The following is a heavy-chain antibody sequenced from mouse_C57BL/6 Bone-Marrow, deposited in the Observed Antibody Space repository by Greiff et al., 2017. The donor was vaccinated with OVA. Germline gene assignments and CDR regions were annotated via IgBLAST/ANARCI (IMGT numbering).Heavy chain of an antibody. J-gene: IGHJ4*01. CDR2: IWGVGST. D-gene: IGHD2-3*01. CDR3: ARRMGWSAMDY. CDR1: GFSLTSYG. V-gene: IGHV2-6*01. Sequence: VHLVESGPGLVAPSQSLSITCTVSGFSLTSYGVDWVRQSPGKGLEWLGVIWGVGSTNYNSALNSRLSISKDNSKSQVFLKMNSLQTDDTAMYYCARRMGWSAMDYWGQGTSVTVSS.